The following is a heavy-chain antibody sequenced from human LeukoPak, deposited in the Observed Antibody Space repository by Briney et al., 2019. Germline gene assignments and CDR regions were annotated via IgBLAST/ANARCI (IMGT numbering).Heavy chain of an antibody. V-gene: IGHV4-34*01. CDR2: INHSGST. CDR3: ARGRGTTDY. D-gene: IGHD2-2*01. CDR1: GGSFSGYY. J-gene: IGHJ4*02. Sequence: SETLSLTCAVYGGSFSGYYWSWIRQPPGKGLEWIGEINHSGSTNYNPSLKSRVAISVDTSKNQFSLKLSSVTAADTAVYYCARGRGTTDYWGQGTLVTVSS.